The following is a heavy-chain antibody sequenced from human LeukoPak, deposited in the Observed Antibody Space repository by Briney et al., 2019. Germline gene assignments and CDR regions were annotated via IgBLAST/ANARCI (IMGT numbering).Heavy chain of an antibody. Sequence: PGGSLRLSCAASGFTFSSYAMSWIRQPPGKGLEWIGEINHSGSTNYNPSLKSRVTISVDTSKNQFSLKLSSVTAADTAVYYCARVSLAAAGTDWFDPWGQGTLVTVSS. V-gene: IGHV4-34*01. CDR1: GFTFSSYA. CDR2: INHSGST. J-gene: IGHJ5*02. D-gene: IGHD6-13*01. CDR3: ARVSLAAAGTDWFDP.